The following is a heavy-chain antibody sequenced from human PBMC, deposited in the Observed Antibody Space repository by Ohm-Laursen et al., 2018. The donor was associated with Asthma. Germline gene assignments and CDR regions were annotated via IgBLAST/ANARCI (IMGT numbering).Heavy chain of an antibody. D-gene: IGHD4-11*01. V-gene: IGHV3-33*06. J-gene: IGHJ6*02. CDR2: IWYDGSDK. Sequence: SLRLSCSASGFTFSSFGMHWVRQAPGTGLEWVALIWYDGSDKDYGDSVKGRFTISRDNSKNTVYLQMHSLRAEDTAVYYCAKVRLDSNSHRRGMDVWGQGTTVTVSS. CDR1: GFTFSSFG. CDR3: AKVRLDSNSHRRGMDV.